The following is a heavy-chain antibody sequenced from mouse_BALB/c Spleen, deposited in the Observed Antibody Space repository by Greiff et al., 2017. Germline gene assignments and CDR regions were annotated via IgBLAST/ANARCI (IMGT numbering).Heavy chain of an antibody. CDR2: INPSTGYT. V-gene: IGHV1-7*01. D-gene: IGHD2-1*01. J-gene: IGHJ2*01. CDR3: ARGETTVLDY. CDR1: GYTFTSYW. Sequence: QVQLQQSGAELAKPGASVKMSCKASGYTFTSYWMHWVKQRPGQGLEWIGYINPSTGYTEYNQKFKDKATLTADKSSSTAYMQLSSLTSEDSAVYYCARGETTVLDYWGQGTTLTVSS.